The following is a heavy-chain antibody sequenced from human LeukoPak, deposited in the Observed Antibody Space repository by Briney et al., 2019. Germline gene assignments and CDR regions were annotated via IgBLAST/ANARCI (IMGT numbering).Heavy chain of an antibody. CDR2: IRSKAYGGTT. V-gene: IGHV3-49*04. CDR1: GFTFGDYA. Sequence: SLRLSCTASGFTFGDYAMSWVRQAPGKGLGWVGFIRSKAYGGTTEYAASVKGRFTISRDDSKSIAYLQMNSLKTEDTAVYYCTRTDFWSGYNHDWGQGTLVTVSS. D-gene: IGHD3-3*01. CDR3: TRTDFWSGYNHD. J-gene: IGHJ4*02.